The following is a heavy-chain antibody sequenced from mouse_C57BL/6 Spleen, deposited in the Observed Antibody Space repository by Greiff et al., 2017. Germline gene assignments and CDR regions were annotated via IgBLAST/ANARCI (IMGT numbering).Heavy chain of an antibody. D-gene: IGHD2-10*02. J-gene: IGHJ2*03. V-gene: IGHV14-4*01. CDR2: IDPGNGDT. Sequence: EVQLQQSGAELVRPGASVKLSCTASGFTFKDYYMHWVKQRPEQGLEWIGWIDPGNGDTEYAAKFQGKATITADTSTNTAYLQLSSLTSEDTAVYYCTTGVWYFDYGGQGTGLTVSA. CDR1: GFTFKDYY. CDR3: TTGVWYFDY.